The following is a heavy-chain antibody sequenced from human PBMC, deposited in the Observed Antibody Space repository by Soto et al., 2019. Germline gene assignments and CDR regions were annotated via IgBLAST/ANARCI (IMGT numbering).Heavy chain of an antibody. CDR3: ASARPPGVVKGHFDY. CDR1: GFTFSSYA. CDR2: ISYDGSNK. D-gene: IGHD3-3*01. V-gene: IGHV3-30*14. J-gene: IGHJ4*02. Sequence: QVQLVESGGGVVQPGRSLRLSCAASGFTFSSYAMHWVRQAPGKGLEWVAVISYDGSNKYYADSVKGRFTITRDNSKNTLYLQMNSRRAEDTAVYSCASARPPGVVKGHFDYWGQGTLVAVSS.